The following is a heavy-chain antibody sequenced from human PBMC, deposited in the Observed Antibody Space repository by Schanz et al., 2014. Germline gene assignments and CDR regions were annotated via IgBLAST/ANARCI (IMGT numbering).Heavy chain of an antibody. CDR1: GFTFRSYA. CDR3: AKGLYYDNTGGGFDY. Sequence: EVQLVESGGGLVQPGGSLRLSCAASGFTFRSYAMSWVRQAPGKGLEWVSALSGSGGSTYYADSVKGRFTISRDNSKTTLSLQMNSLRAEDTAVYYCAKGLYYDNTGGGFDYWGQGTLVTVSS. CDR2: LSGSGGST. J-gene: IGHJ4*02. D-gene: IGHD3-16*01. V-gene: IGHV3-23*04.